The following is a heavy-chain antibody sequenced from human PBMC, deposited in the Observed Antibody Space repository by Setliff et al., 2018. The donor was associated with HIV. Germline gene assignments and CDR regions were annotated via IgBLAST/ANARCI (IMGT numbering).Heavy chain of an antibody. CDR3: ARDRGSYNFWSGLARGDNWFDP. V-gene: IGHV4-59*01. CDR1: GASISTYY. J-gene: IGHJ5*02. D-gene: IGHD3-3*01. Sequence: PSETLSLTCTVSGASISTYYWSWIRQPPGKGLERIGYIFYSGSSNYNPSLKSRVTMSVDTSKNQFSLNLTSVTAADTAVYYCARDRGSYNFWSGLARGDNWFDPWGQGTLVTVSS. CDR2: IFYSGSS.